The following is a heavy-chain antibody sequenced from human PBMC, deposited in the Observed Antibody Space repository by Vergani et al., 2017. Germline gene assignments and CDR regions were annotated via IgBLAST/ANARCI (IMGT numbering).Heavy chain of an antibody. J-gene: IGHJ6*02. V-gene: IGHV3-21*02. CDR3: ARDRDIQLWSPSGMDV. CDR1: GFTFSSYS. D-gene: IGHD5-18*01. Sequence: EVRLVESGGGVVQPGGSLRLSCAASGFTFSSYSMNWVRQAPGKGLEWVSSISSSSSYIYYADSVKGRFTISRDNAKNSLYLQRNSLRAEDTAVYYCARDRDIQLWSPSGMDVWGQGTTVTVSS. CDR2: ISSSSSYI.